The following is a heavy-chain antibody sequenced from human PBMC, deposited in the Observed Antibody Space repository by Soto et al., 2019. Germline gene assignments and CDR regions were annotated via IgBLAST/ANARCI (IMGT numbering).Heavy chain of an antibody. D-gene: IGHD3-22*01. CDR3: ARDRTDSGYYTNWLDP. V-gene: IGHV1-69*06. J-gene: IGHJ5*02. Sequence: ASVKVSCKASGGTFGSDAITWVRQAPGQGLEWVGRIIPIFGTTNYAQNLQGRVTISADKSTLTSYMELHSLTSDDTALYYCARDRTDSGYYTNWLDPWGQGTQVHRLL. CDR1: GGTFGSDA. CDR2: IIPIFGTT.